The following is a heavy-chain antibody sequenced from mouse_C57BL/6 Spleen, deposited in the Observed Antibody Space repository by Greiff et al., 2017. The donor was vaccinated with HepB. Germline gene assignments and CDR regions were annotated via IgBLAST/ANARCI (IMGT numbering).Heavy chain of an antibody. V-gene: IGHV1-80*01. D-gene: IGHD2-5*01. CDR3: ARSAYSNYVDY. CDR2: IYPGDGDT. Sequence: VKLQESGAELVKPGASVKISCKASGYAFSSYWMNWVKQRPGKGLEWIGQIYPGDGDTNYNGKFKGKATLTADKSSSTAYMQLSSLTSEDSAVYFCARSAYSNYVDYWGQGTTLTVSS. J-gene: IGHJ2*01. CDR1: GYAFSSYW.